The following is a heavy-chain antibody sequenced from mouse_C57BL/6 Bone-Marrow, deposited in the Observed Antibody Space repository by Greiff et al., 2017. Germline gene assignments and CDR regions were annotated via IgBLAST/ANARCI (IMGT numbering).Heavy chain of an antibody. J-gene: IGHJ4*01. V-gene: IGHV1-55*01. CDR2: IYPGSGST. CDR3: ASRDLVTTYYAMDY. D-gene: IGHD2-2*01. Sequence: QVQLQQPGAELVKPGASVKMSCKASGYTFTSYWITWVKQRPGQGLEWIGDIYPGSGSTNYNEKFKSKATLTVDTSSSTAYMQLSSLTSEDSAVYYCASRDLVTTYYAMDYWGQGTSVTVSS. CDR1: GYTFTSYW.